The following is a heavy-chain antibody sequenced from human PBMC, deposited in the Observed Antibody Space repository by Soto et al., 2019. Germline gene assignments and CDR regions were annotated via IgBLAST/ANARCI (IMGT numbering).Heavy chain of an antibody. V-gene: IGHV2-5*02. CDR2: IYWDDDK. CDR1: GFSLSTSGVG. CDR3: AHSTYGDYAGYYYYYMDV. J-gene: IGHJ6*03. Sequence: SGPTLVNPTQTLTLTCTFSGFSLSTSGVGVGWIRQPPGKALEWLALIYWDDDKRYSPSLKSRLTITKDTSKNQVVLTMTNMDPVDTATYYCAHSTYGDYAGYYYYYMDVWGKGTTVTVSS. D-gene: IGHD4-17*01.